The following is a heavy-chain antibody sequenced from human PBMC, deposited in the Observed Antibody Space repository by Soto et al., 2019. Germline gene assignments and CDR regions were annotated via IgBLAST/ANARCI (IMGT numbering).Heavy chain of an antibody. D-gene: IGHD2-21*02. J-gene: IGHJ4*02. CDR2: IYYSGRT. CDR3: ARQRTSVVTQAYFDV. CDR1: GDSINSRSYY. Sequence: SSETLSLSCTVTGDSINSRSYYWGWIRQSPGKGLEWIGSIYYSGRTYNNPSLRSRVSMSIDTSKDQFSLKLKSVTAADTALYFCARQRTSVVTQAYFDVWGAGSLVTVSS. V-gene: IGHV4-39*01.